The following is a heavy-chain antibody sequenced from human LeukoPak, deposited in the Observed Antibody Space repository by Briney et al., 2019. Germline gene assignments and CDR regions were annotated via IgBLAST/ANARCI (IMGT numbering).Heavy chain of an antibody. V-gene: IGHV3-30*04. CDR2: ISYDGSNK. Sequence: GGSLRLSCAASGFTFSSYAMHWVRQAPGKGLEWVAVISYDGSNKYYADSVKGRFTISRDNSKNTLYLQMNSLRAEDTAVYYCARRSGLTYFDYWGQGTLVTVSS. CDR1: GFTFSSYA. J-gene: IGHJ4*02. D-gene: IGHD6-25*01. CDR3: ARRSGLTYFDY.